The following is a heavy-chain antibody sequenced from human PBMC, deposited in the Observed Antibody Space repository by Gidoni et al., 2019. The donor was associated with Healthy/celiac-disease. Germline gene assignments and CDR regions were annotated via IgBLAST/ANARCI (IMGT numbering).Heavy chain of an antibody. CDR3: ARDSRSGKDY. CDR2: RWYDGSNK. CDR1: GFTFSSYG. V-gene: IGHV3-33*01. Sequence: QVQLVESVGGVVQPGGSLRLSCAESGFTFSSYGMQWVRQAPGKGLEWVAVRWYDGSNKYYADSVKGRFTISRDNSKNTLYLQMNSLRAEDTAVYYCARDSRSGKDYWGQGTLVTVSS. J-gene: IGHJ4*02.